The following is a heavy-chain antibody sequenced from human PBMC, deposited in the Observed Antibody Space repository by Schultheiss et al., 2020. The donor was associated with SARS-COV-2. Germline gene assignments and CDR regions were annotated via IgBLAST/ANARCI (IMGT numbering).Heavy chain of an antibody. Sequence: SVKVSCKASGGTFSSYTISWVRQAPGQGLEWMGRIIPILGIANYAQKFQGRVTMTTDTSTSTAYMELRSLRSDDTAVYYCARANLAYYDFWSGYYYYYYGMDVWGQGTTVTVSS. D-gene: IGHD3-3*01. J-gene: IGHJ6*02. V-gene: IGHV1-69*02. CDR1: GGTFSSYT. CDR2: IIPILGIA. CDR3: ARANLAYYDFWSGYYYYYYGMDV.